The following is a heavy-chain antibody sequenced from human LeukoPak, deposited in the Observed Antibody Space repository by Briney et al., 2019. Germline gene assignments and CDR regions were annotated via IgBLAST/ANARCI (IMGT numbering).Heavy chain of an antibody. V-gene: IGHV4-59*01. D-gene: IGHD5-12*01. Sequence: PSETLSLTCTVSGGSISSYYWSWIRQPPGKGLEWIGYIYYSGSTNYNPSLKSRVTISVDTSKNQFSLKLSSVTAADTAVYYCARALVARAYYYGMDVWGQGTTVTVSS. CDR1: GGSISSYY. CDR3: ARALVARAYYYGMDV. J-gene: IGHJ6*02. CDR2: IYYSGST.